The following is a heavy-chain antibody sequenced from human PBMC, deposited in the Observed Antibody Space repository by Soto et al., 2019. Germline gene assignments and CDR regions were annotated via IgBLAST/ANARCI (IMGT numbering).Heavy chain of an antibody. J-gene: IGHJ5*02. Sequence: QVQLVQSGAEVKKPGASVKVSCKASGYTFTSYDINWVRQATGQGLEWMGWMNPNSGNTGYAQKCEGRCTMPRNTSISTAYMELSSLRSEDTAVYYCARVGLRWSNWFDPWGQGTLVTVSS. CDR1: GYTFTSYD. CDR2: MNPNSGNT. V-gene: IGHV1-8*01. CDR3: ARVGLRWSNWFDP. D-gene: IGHD4-17*01.